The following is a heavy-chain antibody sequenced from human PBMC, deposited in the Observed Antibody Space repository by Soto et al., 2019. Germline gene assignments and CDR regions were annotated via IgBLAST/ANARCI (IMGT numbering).Heavy chain of an antibody. CDR3: AKVFYGPTALWEAVPVDYYYYGMDV. V-gene: IGHV3-30*18. J-gene: IGHJ6*02. D-gene: IGHD3-10*01. Sequence: QPGGSLRLSCAASGFTFSSYGMHWVRQAPGKGLEWVAVISYDGSNKYYADSVKGRFTISRDNSKNTLYLQMNSLRAEDTAVYYCAKVFYGPTALWEAVPVDYYYYGMDVWGQGTTVTVSS. CDR2: ISYDGSNK. CDR1: GFTFSSYG.